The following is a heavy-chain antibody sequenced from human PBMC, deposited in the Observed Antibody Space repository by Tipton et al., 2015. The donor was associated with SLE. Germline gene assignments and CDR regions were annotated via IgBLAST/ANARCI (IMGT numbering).Heavy chain of an antibody. CDR2: INSDGSST. J-gene: IGHJ4*02. V-gene: IGHV3-74*01. Sequence: GSLRLSCAASGFTFSSYWLHWVRQAPGKGLVWVSRINSDGSSTRYADSVKGRFTISRDNAKNTLYLQMNSLRAEDTAVYYCASLGGVQGVWGQGTLVTGS. D-gene: IGHD3-10*01. CDR1: GFTFSSYW. CDR3: ASLGGVQGV.